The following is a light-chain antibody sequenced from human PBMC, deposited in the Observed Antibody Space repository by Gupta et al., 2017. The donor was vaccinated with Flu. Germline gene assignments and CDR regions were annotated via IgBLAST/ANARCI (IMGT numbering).Light chain of an antibody. J-gene: IGLJ1*01. CDR2: GSN. CDR1: SSNLGSNA. Sequence: QSVLAQPPSASGTPGQRVTISCSGSSSNLGSNAVHWYQQVPGTSPKLLIYGSNQRPSGLPDRFAGSKSGTSASLAIRGLQSEDEADYYCAAWDDSLNGHYVFGTGTKVTVL. CDR3: AAWDDSLNGHYV. V-gene: IGLV1-44*01.